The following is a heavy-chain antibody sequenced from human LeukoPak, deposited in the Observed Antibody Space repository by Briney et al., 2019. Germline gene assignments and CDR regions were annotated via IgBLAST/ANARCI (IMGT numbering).Heavy chain of an antibody. V-gene: IGHV4-59*02. Sequence: SETLSLTCTVSGGSVSSYYWSWIRQPPGKGLEWIGYTFYSGSTIYNPSLKSRITISVDTSKNQFSLKLSSVTAADTAVYYCARAWRRGYCSGGSCYSRFDPWGQGTLVTVSS. J-gene: IGHJ5*02. CDR3: ARAWRRGYCSGGSCYSRFDP. CDR2: TFYSGST. D-gene: IGHD2-15*01. CDR1: GGSVSSYY.